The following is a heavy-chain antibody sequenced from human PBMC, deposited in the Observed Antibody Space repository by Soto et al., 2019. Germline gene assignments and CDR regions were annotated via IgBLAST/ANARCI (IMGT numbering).Heavy chain of an antibody. J-gene: IGHJ4*02. D-gene: IGHD2-15*01. CDR1: GFTFSSYG. CDR2: TSYDGDTE. Sequence: QVQLVESGGGVVQPETSLRLSCAASGFTFSSYGMHWVRQAPGKGLEWVAVTSYDGDTEYYADSVKGRFTISRDNSKKTLFLQMNSLRAEDTALYYCTRSLGGSSYFVSDYWGQGTLVTVTS. V-gene: IGHV3-30*03. CDR3: TRSLGGSSYFVSDY.